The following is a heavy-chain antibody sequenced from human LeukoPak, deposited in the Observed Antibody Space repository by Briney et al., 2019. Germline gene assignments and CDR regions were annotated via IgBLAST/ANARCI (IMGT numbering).Heavy chain of an antibody. Sequence: ASVKVSCKASGYTFTGYYMHWVRQAPGQGLEWMGWINPDSGGTNYAQKFQGRVTMTRDTSISTAYMELSRLRSDDTAVYYCAREIEYNWNDAEDAFDIWGQGTMVTVSS. CDR1: GYTFTGYY. D-gene: IGHD1-20*01. CDR3: AREIEYNWNDAEDAFDI. V-gene: IGHV1-2*02. CDR2: INPDSGGT. J-gene: IGHJ3*02.